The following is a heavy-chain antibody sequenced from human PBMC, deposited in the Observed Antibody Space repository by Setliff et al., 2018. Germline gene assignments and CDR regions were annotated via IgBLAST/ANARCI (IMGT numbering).Heavy chain of an antibody. CDR3: VRGLEEAFLSFDVFDI. J-gene: IGHJ3*02. V-gene: IGHV3-21*01. CDR2: ISGGGRYI. D-gene: IGHD3-16*01. Sequence: PGGSLRLSCETSGFIFANYALSWVRQAPGKGLQWVSSISGGGRYIYYADSVKGRFTISRDNAKNSLSLQMNSLTSEDTAVYYCVRGLEEAFLSFDVFDIWGQGTMVTVSS. CDR1: GFIFANYA.